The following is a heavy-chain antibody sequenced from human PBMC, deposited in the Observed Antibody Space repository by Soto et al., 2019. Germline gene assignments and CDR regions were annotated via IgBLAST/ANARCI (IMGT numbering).Heavy chain of an antibody. J-gene: IGHJ4*02. CDR1: GGTFSSYA. V-gene: IGHV1-69*12. D-gene: IGHD5-18*01. Sequence: QVQLVQSGAEVKKPGSSVKVSCKASGGTFSSYAISWVRQAPGQGLEWMGGIIPIFGTANYAQKCQGRVTITADESTSTAYMGLSSLRSEDTAVYYCARLLHGYSPVFDYWGQGTLVTVSS. CDR3: ARLLHGYSPVFDY. CDR2: IIPIFGTA.